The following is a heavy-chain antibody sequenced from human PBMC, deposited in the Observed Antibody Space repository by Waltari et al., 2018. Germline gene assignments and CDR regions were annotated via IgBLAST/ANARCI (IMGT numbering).Heavy chain of an antibody. D-gene: IGHD1-1*01. V-gene: IGHV3-23*01. CDR2: ISGPAQET. J-gene: IGHJ4*02. Sequence: EVRLLESGGALVQPGGSLRLSCAASGFPFGNYYMIWVRQAPGRGLGGVSTISGPAQETGYADSVKGRFTISRDKSKTTLYLQMNSLRVEDTAMYYCANYGQLPSNGDYWGQGTLVTVSS. CDR1: GFPFGNYY. CDR3: ANYGQLPSNGDY.